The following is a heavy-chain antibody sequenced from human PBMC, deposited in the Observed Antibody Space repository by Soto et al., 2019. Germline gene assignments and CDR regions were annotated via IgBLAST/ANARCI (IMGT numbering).Heavy chain of an antibody. J-gene: IGHJ5*02. CDR2: IWYDGSNK. CDR3: ARGDDYIWGSYRYTWFDP. V-gene: IGHV3-33*01. CDR1: GFIFSSYG. Sequence: QVQLVESGGGVVQPGRSLRLSCAASGFIFSSYGMHWVRLAPGKGLEWVAFIWYDGSNKYYADSVKGRFTISRDNSKNTLYLQMNSLRAEDTAVYYCARGDDYIWGSYRYTWFDPWGQGTLVTVSS. D-gene: IGHD3-16*02.